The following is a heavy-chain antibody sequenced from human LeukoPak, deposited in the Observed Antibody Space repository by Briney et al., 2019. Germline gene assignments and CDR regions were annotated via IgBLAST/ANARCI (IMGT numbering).Heavy chain of an antibody. Sequence: PSETLSLSCTASGGAISSGRYDWSWIRQPPGKGLEWIGYIYYSGSTYYNPSLKSRVTISVGTSKSQFSLKLSSVTAADTAVYYCARFWSVYSYEYFWRWFDRRVQGTLVTVSS. CDR3: ARFWSVYSYEYFWRWFDR. D-gene: IGHD5-18*01. J-gene: IGHJ5*02. CDR1: GGAISSGRYD. V-gene: IGHV4-31*03. CDR2: IYYSGST.